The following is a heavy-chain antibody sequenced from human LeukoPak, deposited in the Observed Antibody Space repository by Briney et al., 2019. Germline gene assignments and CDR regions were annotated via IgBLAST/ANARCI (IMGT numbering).Heavy chain of an antibody. CDR1: GFTFSDYY. D-gene: IGHD1-26*01. CDR3: AKGLSGSYAFDI. J-gene: IGHJ3*02. Sequence: KPGGSLRLSCASSGFTFSDYYMTWMRQAPGKGLVWVSYISSGGSTIYYADSVKGRFTISRDNAKNSLYLQMNSLRAEDMALYYCAKGLSGSYAFDIWGQGTMVTVSS. CDR2: ISSGGSTI. V-gene: IGHV3-11*01.